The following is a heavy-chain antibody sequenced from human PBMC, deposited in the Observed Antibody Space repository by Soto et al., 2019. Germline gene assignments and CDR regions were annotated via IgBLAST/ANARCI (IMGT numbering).Heavy chain of an antibody. J-gene: IGHJ6*02. CDR3: ARDLFDYYDSSGYSLYYYYYGMDV. Sequence: QVQLVQSGAEVKKPGSSVKVSCKASGGTFSSYAISWVRQAPGQGLEWMGGIIPIFGTANYAQKFQGRVTITADESTRTAYMELRSLRSEDTAVYYCARDLFDYYDSSGYSLYYYYYGMDVWGQGTTVTVSS. D-gene: IGHD3-22*01. V-gene: IGHV1-69*01. CDR2: IIPIFGTA. CDR1: GGTFSSYA.